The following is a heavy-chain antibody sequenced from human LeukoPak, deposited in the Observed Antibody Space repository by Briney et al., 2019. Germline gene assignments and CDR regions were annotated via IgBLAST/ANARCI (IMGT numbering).Heavy chain of an antibody. CDR2: IYYSGST. CDR1: GGSISSYY. Sequence: SETLSLTCTVSGGSISSYYWSWIRQPPGKGLEWIGYIYYSGSTNYNPSLKSRATISVDTSKNQFSLKLSSVTAADTAVYYCARAKRWAYYYYGMDVWGQGTTVTVSS. D-gene: IGHD5-24*01. V-gene: IGHV4-59*01. CDR3: ARAKRWAYYYYGMDV. J-gene: IGHJ6*02.